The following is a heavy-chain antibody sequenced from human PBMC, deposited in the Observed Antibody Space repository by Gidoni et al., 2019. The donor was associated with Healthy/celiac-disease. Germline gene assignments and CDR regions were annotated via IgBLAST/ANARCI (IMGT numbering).Heavy chain of an antibody. Sequence: EVQLVESGGGLVTPGGSLRLSCAASGFTFSTAWMSWVRQAPGKGLEWVGRSKSKTDGGTTDYAAPVKGRFTISRDDSKNTLYLQMNSLKTEDTAVYYCTTFLHYDSSGDQVSYWGQGTLVTVSS. CDR1: GFTFSTAW. CDR2: SKSKTDGGTT. CDR3: TTFLHYDSSGDQVSY. V-gene: IGHV3-15*01. J-gene: IGHJ4*02. D-gene: IGHD3-22*01.